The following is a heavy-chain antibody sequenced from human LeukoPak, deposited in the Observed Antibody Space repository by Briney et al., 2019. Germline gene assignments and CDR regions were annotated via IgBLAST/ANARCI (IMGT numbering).Heavy chain of an antibody. D-gene: IGHD3-22*01. Sequence: SETLSLTCAVYGGSFSGYYWSWIRQPPGKGLEWIGEINHSGSTNYNPSLKSRVTISVDTSKNQFSLKLSSVTAADTAVYYCARVSLYSSGYWGQGTLVTVSS. V-gene: IGHV4-34*01. CDR1: GGSFSGYY. CDR3: ARVSLYSSGY. CDR2: INHSGST. J-gene: IGHJ4*02.